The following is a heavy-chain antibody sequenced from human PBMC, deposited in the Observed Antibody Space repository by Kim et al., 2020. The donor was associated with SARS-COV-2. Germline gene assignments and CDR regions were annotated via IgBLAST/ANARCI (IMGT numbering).Heavy chain of an antibody. CDR1: GFTFSSYS. D-gene: IGHD6-19*01. CDR3: ARDEIAVAGRDY. Sequence: GGSLRLSCAASGFTFSSYSMNWVRQAPGKGLEWVSSISSSSSYIYYADSVKGRFTISRDNAKNSLYLQMNSLRAEDTAVYYCARDEIAVAGRDYWGQGTLVTVSS. J-gene: IGHJ4*02. V-gene: IGHV3-21*01. CDR2: ISSSSSYI.